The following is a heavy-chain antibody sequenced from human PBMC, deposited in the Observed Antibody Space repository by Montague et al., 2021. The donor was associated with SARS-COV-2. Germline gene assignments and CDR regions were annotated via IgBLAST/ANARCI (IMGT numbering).Heavy chain of an antibody. J-gene: IGHJ4*02. Sequence: SETLSLTCAVYGGSFSASHWSWLRQPPGKGLEWIGEINQSGSTKYNPSLKSRVTISVDTSKNQFSLKLSSLTAADTAVYYCARGQSGITMIVVAIVGVECYLDNWGQGTMVTVSS. CDR2: INQSGST. CDR1: GGSFSASH. D-gene: IGHD3-22*01. V-gene: IGHV4-34*01. CDR3: ARGQSGITMIVVAIVGVECYLDN.